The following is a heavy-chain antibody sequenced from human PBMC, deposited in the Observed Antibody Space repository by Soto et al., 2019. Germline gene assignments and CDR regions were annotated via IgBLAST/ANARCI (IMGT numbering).Heavy chain of an antibody. Sequence: GGSLRLSCAASGFTFSSYAMSWVRQAPGKGLEWVSAISGSGGSTYYADSVKGRFTISRDNSKNTLYLQMNSLRAEDTAVYYCANLLRGWFPQGGYYYGMDVWGQGTTVTVSS. D-gene: IGHD2-15*01. CDR1: GFTFSSYA. CDR3: ANLLRGWFPQGGYYYGMDV. CDR2: ISGSGGST. V-gene: IGHV3-23*01. J-gene: IGHJ6*02.